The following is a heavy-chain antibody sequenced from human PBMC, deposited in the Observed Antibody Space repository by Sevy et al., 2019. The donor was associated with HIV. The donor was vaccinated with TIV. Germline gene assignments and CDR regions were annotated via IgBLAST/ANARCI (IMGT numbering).Heavy chain of an antibody. J-gene: IGHJ4*02. Sequence: ASVKVSCKASGYIFTSFGISWLRQAPGQGLEWMAWISGYTGNTDYEEKFQDRVTVTTDTSTSTAYRELRSMRADDTAVYYCARGRGWEVPWDLDYWGQGTLVTVSS. CDR3: ARGRGWEVPWDLDY. CDR2: ISGYTGNT. V-gene: IGHV1-18*01. D-gene: IGHD1-26*01. CDR1: GYIFTSFG.